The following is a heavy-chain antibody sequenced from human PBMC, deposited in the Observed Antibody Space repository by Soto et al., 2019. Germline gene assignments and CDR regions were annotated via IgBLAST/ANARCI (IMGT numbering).Heavy chain of an antibody. Sequence: PGGSLRLSCAASGFTFSSYSMNWVRQAPGKGLEWVSYISSSSSTIYYADSVKGRFTISRDNAKNSLYLQMNSLRDEDTAVYYCARDGTYYYDSSGYYYFDYWGQGTLVTVSS. CDR1: GFTFSSYS. CDR3: ARDGTYYYDSSGYYYFDY. D-gene: IGHD3-22*01. CDR2: ISSSSSTI. V-gene: IGHV3-48*02. J-gene: IGHJ4*02.